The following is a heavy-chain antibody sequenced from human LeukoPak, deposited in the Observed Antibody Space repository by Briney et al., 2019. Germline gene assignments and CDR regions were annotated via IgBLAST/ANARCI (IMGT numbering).Heavy chain of an antibody. CDR3: TRIIKSGSFDY. Sequence: GGSLRLSCAASGFTFNNAWMSWARQAPGKGLEWVGRIKSKTDGGTTDYAAPVKGRFTISRDDSKNTLYLQMNSLKIEDTAVYYCTRIIKSGSFDYWGQGVLVTVSS. J-gene: IGHJ4*02. CDR1: GFTFNNAW. V-gene: IGHV3-15*01. D-gene: IGHD1-26*01. CDR2: IKSKTDGGTT.